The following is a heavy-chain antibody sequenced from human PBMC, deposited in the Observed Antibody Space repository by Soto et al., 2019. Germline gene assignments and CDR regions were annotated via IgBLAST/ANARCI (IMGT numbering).Heavy chain of an antibody. D-gene: IGHD3-16*01. J-gene: IGHJ4*02. CDR3: TKDSGWESWY. CDR1: GFTVSNSG. V-gene: IGHV3-23*01. CDR2: LSEGGDKT. Sequence: DVQLLESGGDLVQPGGSLRLSCAASGFTVSNSGMSWVRQAPGKGLEWVSGLSEGGDKTYYADSVKGRFTISRDNAKNILYLQMTSLRVEDAAVYFSTKDSGWESWYWGQGALVTVSS.